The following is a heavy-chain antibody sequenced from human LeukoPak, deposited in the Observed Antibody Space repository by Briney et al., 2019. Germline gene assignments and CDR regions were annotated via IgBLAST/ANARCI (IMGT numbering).Heavy chain of an antibody. J-gene: IGHJ4*02. D-gene: IGHD4-23*01. CDR3: ARDRRFELRGVFDY. CDR1: GFTFSDYY. CDR2: ISSSSSYT. Sequence: GGSLRLSCAAPGFTFSDYYMSWIRQAPGKGLEWVSYISSSSSYTNYADSVKGRFTISRDNAKNSLYLQMNSLRAEDTAVYYCARDRRFELRGVFDYWGQGTLVTVSS. V-gene: IGHV3-11*06.